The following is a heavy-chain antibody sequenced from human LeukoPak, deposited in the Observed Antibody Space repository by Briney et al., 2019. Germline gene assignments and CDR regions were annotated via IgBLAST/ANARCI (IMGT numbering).Heavy chain of an antibody. V-gene: IGHV3-11*01. J-gene: IGHJ6*02. D-gene: IGHD2-2*01. CDR1: GFTFSDYY. CDR3: ARDTVVPAAFYYYYGMDV. CDR2: ISSSGSTI. Sequence: GGSQRLSCAASGFTFSDYYMSWIRQAPGKGLEWVSYISSSGSTIYYADSVKGRFTISRDNAKNSLYLQMNSLRAEDTAVYYCARDTVVPAAFYYYYGMDVWGQGTTVTVSS.